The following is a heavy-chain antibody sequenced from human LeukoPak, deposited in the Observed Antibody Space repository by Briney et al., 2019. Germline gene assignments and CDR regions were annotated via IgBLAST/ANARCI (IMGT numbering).Heavy chain of an antibody. D-gene: IGHD6-19*01. CDR1: GYTFTGYY. Sequence: ASVKASCKASGYTFTGYYMHWVRQAPGQGLEWMGWINPNSGGTNYAQKFQGRVTMTRDTSISTAYMELSRLRSDDTAVYYCARSLWGIAVAGTWGNDYWGQGTLVTVSS. CDR3: ARSLWGIAVAGTWGNDY. V-gene: IGHV1-2*02. J-gene: IGHJ4*02. CDR2: INPNSGGT.